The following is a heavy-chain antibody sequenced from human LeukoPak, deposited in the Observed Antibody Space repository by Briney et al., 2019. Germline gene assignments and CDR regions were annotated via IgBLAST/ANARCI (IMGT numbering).Heavy chain of an antibody. D-gene: IGHD2-2*01. CDR2: SYPSDSDT. J-gene: IGHJ6*03. V-gene: IGHV5-51*01. CDR3: ARQPYCSSTSCYQNYYYYMDV. CDR1: GSSFTGYW. Sequence: GEPLQISCKCSGSSFTGYWIGWARQMPGKGLEWMGLSYPSDSDTRYSPSFQGQVTLSADTSISTAYPQRSSLKASDTAMYSCARQPYCSSTSCYQNYYYYMDVWGKGTTVTVSS.